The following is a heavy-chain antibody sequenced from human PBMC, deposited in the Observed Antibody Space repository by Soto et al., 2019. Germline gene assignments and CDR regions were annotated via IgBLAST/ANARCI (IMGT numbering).Heavy chain of an antibody. J-gene: IGHJ4*02. V-gene: IGHV3-23*01. D-gene: IGHD4-17*01. CDR1: GFTFSSYA. CDR3: ASPGPTATVTSWGY. Sequence: EVQLLESGGGLVQPGGSLRLSCAASGFTFSSYAMSWVRQAPGKGLEWVSAISGSGGSTYYADSVKGRFTISRDNSKNALYLQMNSVRAVDTAVYYCASPGPTATVTSWGYWGQGPLVTVSS. CDR2: ISGSGGST.